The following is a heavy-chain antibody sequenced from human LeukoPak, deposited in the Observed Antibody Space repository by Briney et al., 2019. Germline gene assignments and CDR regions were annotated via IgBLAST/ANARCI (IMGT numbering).Heavy chain of an antibody. CDR2: IYYSGST. J-gene: IGHJ3*02. CDR3: ARGSKAARNDAFDI. Sequence: SECLSLTCTVSGGSISSYYWSWIRQPPGKGLEWIGYIYYSGSTNYNPSLKSRVTISVDTSENQFSLKLSSVTAADTAVYYCARGSKAARNDAFDIWGQGTMVDVSS. D-gene: IGHD6-6*01. V-gene: IGHV4-59*01. CDR1: GGSISSYY.